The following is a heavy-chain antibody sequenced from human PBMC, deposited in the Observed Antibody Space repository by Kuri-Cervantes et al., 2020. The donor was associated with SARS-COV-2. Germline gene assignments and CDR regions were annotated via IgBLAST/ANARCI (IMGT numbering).Heavy chain of an antibody. V-gene: IGHV6-1*01. CDR2: TYYRSKWYN. CDR3: ARHHGADYDYVWGSYRRAKDDAFDI. Sequence: SETLSLTCAISGDSVSSNSAAWNWIRQSPSRGLEWLGRTYYRSKWYNDYAVSVKSRITINPDTSKNQFSLQLNSVTPEDTAVYYCARHHGADYDYVWGSYRRAKDDAFDIWGQGTMVTVSS. CDR1: GDSVSSNSAA. J-gene: IGHJ3*02. D-gene: IGHD3-16*02.